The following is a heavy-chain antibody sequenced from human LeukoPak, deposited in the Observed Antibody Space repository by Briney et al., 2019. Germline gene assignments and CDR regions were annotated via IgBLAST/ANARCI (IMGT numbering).Heavy chain of an antibody. D-gene: IGHD3-22*01. CDR1: GFTFGDYA. CDR2: IRSKAYGGTT. J-gene: IGHJ4*02. V-gene: IGHV3-49*04. CDR3: TRAVYYYDSSGYYEVPSAIDY. Sequence: GSLRLSCTASGFTFGDYAMSWVRQAPGKGLEWVGFIRSKAYGGTTEYAASVKGRFTISRDDSKSIAYLQMNSLKTEDTAVYYCTRAVYYYDSSGYYEVPSAIDYWGQGTLVTVSS.